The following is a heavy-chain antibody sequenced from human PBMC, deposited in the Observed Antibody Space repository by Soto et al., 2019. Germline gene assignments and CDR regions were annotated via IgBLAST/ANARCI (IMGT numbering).Heavy chain of an antibody. D-gene: IGHD5-12*01. J-gene: IGHJ4*02. CDR2: ISSSSSYI. V-gene: IGHV3-21*01. CDR3: ARVPSLLVATISY. Sequence: LGGSLRLSCAASGFTFSSYSMNWVRQAPGKGLEWVSSISSSSSYIYYADSVKGRFTISRDNAKNSLYLQMNSLRAEDTAVYYCARVPSLLVATISYWGQGTLVTVSS. CDR1: GFTFSSYS.